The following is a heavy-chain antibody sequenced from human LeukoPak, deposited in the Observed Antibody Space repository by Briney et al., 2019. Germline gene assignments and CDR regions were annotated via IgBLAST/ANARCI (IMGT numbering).Heavy chain of an antibody. CDR1: GVTFRVYA. D-gene: IGHD2-21*02. J-gene: IGHJ4*02. CDR2: ISGSGGGT. CDR3: AKPAYCGGDCSTFYFDY. V-gene: IGHV3-23*01. Sequence: GGSLRLSCAASGVTFRVYAMSWVRQAPGKGLEWVSTISGSGGGTYYADSVKGRFTISRDNSKNTLYLQMNSLRAEDTAVYYCAKPAYCGGDCSTFYFDYWGQGALVTVSS.